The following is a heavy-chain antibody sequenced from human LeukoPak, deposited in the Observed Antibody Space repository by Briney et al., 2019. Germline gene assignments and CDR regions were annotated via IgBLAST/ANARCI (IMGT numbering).Heavy chain of an antibody. D-gene: IGHD3-16*01. CDR3: VCGSGGYFDY. CDR1: GYPFTSYY. Sequence: GASVKVSCKASGYPFTSYYMHWVRQAPGQGLEWMGIINPSGGSTSYAQKFQGRVTMTRDTSTSTVYMELSSLRSEDTAVYYCVCGSGGYFDYWGQGTLVTVSS. J-gene: IGHJ4*02. CDR2: INPSGGST. V-gene: IGHV1-46*01.